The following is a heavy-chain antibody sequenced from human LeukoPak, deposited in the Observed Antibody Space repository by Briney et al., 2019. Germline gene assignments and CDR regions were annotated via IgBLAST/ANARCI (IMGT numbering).Heavy chain of an antibody. J-gene: IGHJ3*02. CDR3: ARPGVGSGRYGAFDI. Sequence: ETLSLTCTVSGGSIGSYYWSWIRQPPGKGLEWLGYIYYSGSTNYNPSLESRVTMSVDTSKNQFSLKLRSVTAADTAVYYCARPGVGSGRYGAFDIWGQGTMVTVSS. CDR1: GGSIGSYY. D-gene: IGHD5-18*01. V-gene: IGHV4-59*08. CDR2: IYYSGST.